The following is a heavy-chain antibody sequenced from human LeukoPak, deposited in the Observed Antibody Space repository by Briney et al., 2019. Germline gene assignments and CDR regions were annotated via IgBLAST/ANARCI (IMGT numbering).Heavy chain of an antibody. Sequence: GRSLRLSCAASGFTFSSYAMHWVRRAPGKGLEWVAVISYDGSNKYYADSVKGRFTISRDNSKNTLYLQMNSLRAEDTAVYYCARGPLLWFGEAYYYGMDVWGQGTTVTVSS. CDR2: ISYDGSNK. D-gene: IGHD3-10*01. CDR3: ARGPLLWFGEAYYYGMDV. CDR1: GFTFSSYA. V-gene: IGHV3-30*04. J-gene: IGHJ6*02.